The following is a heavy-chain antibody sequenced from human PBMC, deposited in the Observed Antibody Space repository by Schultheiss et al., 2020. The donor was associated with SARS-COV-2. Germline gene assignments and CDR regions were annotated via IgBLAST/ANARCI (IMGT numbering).Heavy chain of an antibody. J-gene: IGHJ4*02. CDR2: INPNSGGT. D-gene: IGHD3-22*01. V-gene: IGHV1-2*04. Sequence: GESLKISCKASGDTFSTYGVTWVRQAPGQGLEWMGWINPNSGGTNYAQKFQGWVTMTRDTSISTAYMELSRLRSDDTAVYYCARGTDYDSSGTVQQWFDYWGQGTLVTVSS. CDR3: ARGTDYDSSGTVQQWFDY. CDR1: GDTFSTYG.